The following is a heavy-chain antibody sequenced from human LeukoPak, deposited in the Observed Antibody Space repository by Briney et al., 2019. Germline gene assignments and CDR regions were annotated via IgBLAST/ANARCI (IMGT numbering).Heavy chain of an antibody. CDR1: GGSISSSSYY. CDR3: ARHPPGWKQLVPDGIDY. J-gene: IGHJ4*02. V-gene: IGHV4-39*01. CDR2: IYYSGST. Sequence: PSETLSLTCTVSGGSISSSSYYWGWIRQPPGKGLEWIGSIYYSGSTYYNPSLKSRVTISVDTSKNQFSLKLSSVTAADTAVYYCARHPPGWKQLVPDGIDYWGQGTLVTVSS. D-gene: IGHD6-6*01.